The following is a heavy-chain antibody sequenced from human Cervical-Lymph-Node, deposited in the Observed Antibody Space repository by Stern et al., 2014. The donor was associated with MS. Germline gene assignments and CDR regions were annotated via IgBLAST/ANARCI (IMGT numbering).Heavy chain of an antibody. Sequence: VKLVESGSVAKKPGSSVKVSCKVSGGTFSTERISWVRQAPGKGLEWMGSIIPIFGPADYARQFQDRVTIIADESTSEVHMELSSLRSEDTGVYYCARLGSGYDSSYLDFWGQGSLVTVSS. CDR2: IIPIFGPA. CDR1: GGTFSTER. J-gene: IGHJ4*02. D-gene: IGHD5-12*01. V-gene: IGHV1-69*01. CDR3: ARLGSGYDSSYLDF.